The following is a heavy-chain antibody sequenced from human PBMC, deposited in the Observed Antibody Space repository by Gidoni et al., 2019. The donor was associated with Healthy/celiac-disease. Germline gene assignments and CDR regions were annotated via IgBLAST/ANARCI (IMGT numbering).Heavy chain of an antibody. J-gene: IGHJ3*02. CDR1: GFTFSRYA. D-gene: IGHD4-17*01. CDR3: AKAARNYGGTRPGFFDI. Sequence: EVQLLESGGGLVQPGGSLRLSCAASGFTFSRYAMSWVRQAPGKGLEWVSAISGSGGSTYYADSVKGRFTISRDNSKNTLYLQMNSLRAEDTAVYYCAKAARNYGGTRPGFFDIWGQGTMVTVSS. CDR2: ISGSGGST. V-gene: IGHV3-23*01.